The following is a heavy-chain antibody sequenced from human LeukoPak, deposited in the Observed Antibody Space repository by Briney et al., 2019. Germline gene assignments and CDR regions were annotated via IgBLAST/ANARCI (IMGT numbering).Heavy chain of an antibody. D-gene: IGHD6-19*01. J-gene: IGHJ4*02. CDR1: GFTFDDYT. CDR3: AKDIEGSGWPYFDY. V-gene: IGHV3-43*01. CDR2: ISWDGGST. Sequence: GGSLRLSCAASGFTFDDYTMHWVRQAPGKGLECVSLISWDGGSTYYADSVKGRFTISRDNSKNSLYLQMNSLRTEDTALYYCAKDIEGSGWPYFDYCGQGTLVTVSS.